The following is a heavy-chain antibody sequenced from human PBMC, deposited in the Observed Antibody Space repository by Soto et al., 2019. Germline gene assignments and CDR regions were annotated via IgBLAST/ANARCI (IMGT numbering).Heavy chain of an antibody. J-gene: IGHJ5*02. V-gene: IGHV3-7*01. CDR3: ARSIAARLNWFDP. CDR2: IKQDGSEK. Sequence: RGSLRLSCAASGFTFSSYWMSWVRQAPGKGLEWVANIKQDGSEKYYVDSVKGRFTISRDNAKNSLYLQMNSLRAEDTAVYYCARSIAARLNWFDPWGQGTLVTVSS. CDR1: GFTFSSYW. D-gene: IGHD6-6*01.